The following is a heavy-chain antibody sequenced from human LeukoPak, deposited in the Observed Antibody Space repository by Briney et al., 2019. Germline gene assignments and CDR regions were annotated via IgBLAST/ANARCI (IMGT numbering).Heavy chain of an antibody. Sequence: NPGGSLRLSCAASGFTFSSYSMNWVRQAPGKGLEWVSSISSSSGYIYYADSVKGRFTISRDNAKNSLYLQMNSLRAEDTAVYYCASIERGDLDDFDYWGQGTLVTVSS. CDR2: ISSSSGYI. CDR1: GFTFSSYS. D-gene: IGHD2-21*02. J-gene: IGHJ4*02. CDR3: ASIERGDLDDFDY. V-gene: IGHV3-21*01.